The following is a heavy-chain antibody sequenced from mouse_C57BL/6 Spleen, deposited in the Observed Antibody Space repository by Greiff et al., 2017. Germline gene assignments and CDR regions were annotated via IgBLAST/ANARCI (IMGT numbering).Heavy chain of an antibody. D-gene: IGHD2-1*01. CDR2: INPSNGGT. CDR3: ARWGYGNWGYFDY. J-gene: IGHJ2*01. V-gene: IGHV1-53*01. Sequence: VQLQQPGTELVKPGASVKLSCKASGYTFTSYWMHWVKQRPGQGLEWIGNINPSNGGTNYNEKFKSKATLTVDKSSSTAYMQLSSLTSEDSAVYYCARWGYGNWGYFDYWGQGTTLTVSS. CDR1: GYTFTSYW.